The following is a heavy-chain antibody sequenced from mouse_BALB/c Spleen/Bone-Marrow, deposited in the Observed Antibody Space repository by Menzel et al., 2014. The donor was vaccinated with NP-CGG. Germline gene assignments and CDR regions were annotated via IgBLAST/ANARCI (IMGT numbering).Heavy chain of an antibody. J-gene: IGHJ4*01. Sequence: EVQLVESGAELVKPGASVKLSCTASGFNIKDTYMHWVKQRPEQGLEWIGRIDPANGNTKYDPKFQGKATITADTSSNTAYLLLSSLTSEDTAVYYCARWEYYAMDYWGQGTSVTVSS. D-gene: IGHD4-1*01. CDR1: GFNIKDTY. CDR3: ARWEYYAMDY. V-gene: IGHV14-3*02. CDR2: IDPANGNT.